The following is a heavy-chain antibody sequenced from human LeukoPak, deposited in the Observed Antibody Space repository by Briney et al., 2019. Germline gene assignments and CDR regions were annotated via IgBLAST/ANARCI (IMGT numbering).Heavy chain of an antibody. CDR1: GFTFDDYA. CDR3: AKQYSSSWSTIDY. D-gene: IGHD6-13*01. CDR2: ISWNSGSI. Sequence: GGSLRLSCAAPGFTFDDYAMHWVRQAPGKGLEWVSGISWNSGSIGYADSVKGRFTISRDNAKNSLYLQMNSLRAEDTALYYCAKQYSSSWSTIDYWGQGTLVTVSS. J-gene: IGHJ4*02. V-gene: IGHV3-9*01.